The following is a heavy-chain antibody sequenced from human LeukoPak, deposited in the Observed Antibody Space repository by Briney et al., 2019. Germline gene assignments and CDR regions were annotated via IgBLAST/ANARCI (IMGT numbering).Heavy chain of an antibody. V-gene: IGHV4-59*01. Sequence: PSETLSLTCTVSGTSISNYYWSWIRQPPGKGLEWIGYIYNSGSTNYNPSLKSRVTMSVDTSKNQFSLRLTSVTPADTAVYYCASGRDQLTYSQYWGQGTLATVSS. CDR3: ASGRDQLTYSQY. J-gene: IGHJ1*01. CDR1: GTSISNYY. CDR2: IYNSGST. D-gene: IGHD4/OR15-4a*01.